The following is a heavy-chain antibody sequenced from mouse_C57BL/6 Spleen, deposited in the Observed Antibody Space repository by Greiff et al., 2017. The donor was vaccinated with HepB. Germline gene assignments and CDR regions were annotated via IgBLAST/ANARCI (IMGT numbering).Heavy chain of an antibody. J-gene: IGHJ4*01. CDR2: IYPRSGNT. D-gene: IGHD2-4*01. V-gene: IGHV1-81*01. CDR3: AGDYDYAMDY. Sequence: VKLQQSGAELARPGASVKLSCKASGYTFTSYGISWVKQRTGQGLEWIGEIYPRSGNTYYNEKFKGKATLTADKSSSTAYMELRSLTSEDSAVYFCAGDYDYAMDYWGQGTSVTVSS. CDR1: GYTFTSYG.